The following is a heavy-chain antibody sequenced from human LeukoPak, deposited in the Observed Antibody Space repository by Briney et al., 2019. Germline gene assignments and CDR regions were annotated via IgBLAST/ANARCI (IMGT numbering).Heavy chain of an antibody. CDR3: ARRMDGSGSYSPFDY. CDR1: GGTFSSYA. Sequence: GSSVKVSCKGSGGTFSSYAISLVRQAPGQGLEWMGGIIPIFGTANYAQKLQGRVTITTDESTSTAYMELSSLRSEDTAVYYCARRMDGSGSYSPFDYWGQGTLVTVSS. D-gene: IGHD3-10*01. V-gene: IGHV1-69*05. J-gene: IGHJ4*02. CDR2: IIPIFGTA.